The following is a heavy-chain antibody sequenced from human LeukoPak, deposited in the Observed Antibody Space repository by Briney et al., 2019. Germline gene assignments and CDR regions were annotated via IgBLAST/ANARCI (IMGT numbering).Heavy chain of an antibody. J-gene: IGHJ4*02. CDR3: ARRPEYYFDY. Sequence: ALFFPVDSHTRSSPSFRGQVTISADKSIRTAYLQWSSLKASDTAMYYCARRPEYYFDYWGQGALVTVSS. CDR2: FFPVDSHT. V-gene: IGHV5-51*01.